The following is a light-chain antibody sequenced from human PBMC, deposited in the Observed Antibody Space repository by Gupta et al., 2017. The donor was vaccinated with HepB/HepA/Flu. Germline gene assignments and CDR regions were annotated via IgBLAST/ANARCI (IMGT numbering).Light chain of an antibody. Sequence: DIVMTQSPDSLAVSLGERATINCKSSQYVFYNYNNKNQLAWYHQKPGQPPKLLLYWASSRKAGVPDRFSGSGSGKDFTLTISSLQAEDVAVYYCRQYASTPRTFGPGTKVEIK. V-gene: IGKV4-1*01. CDR1: QYVFYNYNNKNQ. J-gene: IGKJ1*01. CDR2: WAS. CDR3: RQYASTPRT.